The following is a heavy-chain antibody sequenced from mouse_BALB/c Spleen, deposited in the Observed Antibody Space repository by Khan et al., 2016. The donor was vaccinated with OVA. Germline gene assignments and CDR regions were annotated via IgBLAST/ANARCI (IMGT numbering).Heavy chain of an antibody. CDR3: ARIKKIVATYFDY. CDR2: TNPTNGRT. V-gene: IGHV1S81*02. D-gene: IGHD1-1*01. J-gene: IGHJ2*01. CDR1: GYTFTSYW. Sequence: VKLQQSGAELVKAGASVKMSCKASGYTFTSYWMHWVKQRLGQGLEWFAETNPTNGRTYYNEKFKSKATLTVDKSSSTAYMLLSGPTFEASAVYYCARIKKIVATYFDYWGQGTTLTVSS.